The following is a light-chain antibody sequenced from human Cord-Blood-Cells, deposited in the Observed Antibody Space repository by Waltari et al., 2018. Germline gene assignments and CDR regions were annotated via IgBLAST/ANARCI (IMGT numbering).Light chain of an antibody. CDR2: EVS. CDR1: SSAVGGYNY. J-gene: IGLJ2*01. Sequence: QSALTQPPPASGSLGQSVTLSCTGTSSAVGGYNYVPWYHQHPGKAPKLMIYEVSKRPSGVPDRFSGSKSGNTASLTVSGLQAEDEADYYCSSYAGSNNLVFGGGTKLTVL. V-gene: IGLV2-8*01. CDR3: SSYAGSNNLV.